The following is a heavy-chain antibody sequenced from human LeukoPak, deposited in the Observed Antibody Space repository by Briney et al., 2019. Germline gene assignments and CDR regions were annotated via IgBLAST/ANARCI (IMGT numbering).Heavy chain of an antibody. CDR1: GYTFTDYY. CDR2: VDPEDGET. J-gene: IGHJ6*03. D-gene: IGHD1-7*01. V-gene: IGHV1-69-2*01. CDR3: ARDMLELRHYYYYMDV. Sequence: ASVKISCKVSGYTFTDYYMHWVQQAPGKGLEWMGLVDPEDGETIYAEKFQGRVTITADESTSTAYMELSSLRSEDTAVYYCARDMLELRHYYYYMDVWGKGTTVTVSS.